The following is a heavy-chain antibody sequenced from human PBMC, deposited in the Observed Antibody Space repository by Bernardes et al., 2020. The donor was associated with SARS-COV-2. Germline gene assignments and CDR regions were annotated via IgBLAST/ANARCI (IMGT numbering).Heavy chain of an antibody. CDR1: GFTFSSYA. V-gene: IGHV3-23*01. J-gene: IGHJ6*02. CDR2: ISGSGGST. Sequence: LRLSCAASGFTFSSYAMSWVRQAPGKGLEWVSAISGSGGSTYYADSVKGRFTISRDNSKNTLYLQMNSLRAEDTAVYYCAKGVPVTIFGVVMPRAYYYGMDVWGHGTTVTVSS. D-gene: IGHD3-3*01. CDR3: AKGVPVTIFGVVMPRAYYYGMDV.